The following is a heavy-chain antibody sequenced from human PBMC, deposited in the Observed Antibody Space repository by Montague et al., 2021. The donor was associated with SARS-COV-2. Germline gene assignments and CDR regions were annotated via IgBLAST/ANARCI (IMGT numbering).Heavy chain of an antibody. V-gene: IGHV4-59*01. CDR3: ARAGAVPMD. D-gene: IGHD1-1*01. CDR2: FYHSMGP. J-gene: IGHJ4*02. Sequence: SETLSLTCPVSGGSISSYFLCWFRESPGQGLGWIGYFYHSMGPKYNPYLNGRVTISVATSKNPFSLNLSSVTTADTAVYYCARAGAVPMDWGQGTLVTVSS. CDR1: GGSISSYF.